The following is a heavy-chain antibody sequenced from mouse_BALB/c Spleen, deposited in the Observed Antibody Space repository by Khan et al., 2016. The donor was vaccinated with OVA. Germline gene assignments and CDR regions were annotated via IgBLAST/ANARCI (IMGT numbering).Heavy chain of an antibody. J-gene: IGHJ4*01. CDR3: TRPSTTEYDYGMDY. V-gene: IGHV5-12-2*01. D-gene: IGHD1-1*01. CDR2: ISPGGSSA. CDR1: GFTFSSYT. Sequence: EVELVESGGGLVQPGGSLKLSCAASGFTFSSYTMSWVRQTPDKRLEWVAFISPGGSSAYYPDTVKGRFTSSRDNAKNTLYLQMSSLKSEDTAMYYCTRPSTTEYDYGMDYWGQGTSVTVSS.